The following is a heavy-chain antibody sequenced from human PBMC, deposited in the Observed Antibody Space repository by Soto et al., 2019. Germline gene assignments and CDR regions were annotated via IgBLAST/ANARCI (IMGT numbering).Heavy chain of an antibody. CDR2: MNPNSCGT. J-gene: IGHJ4*02. D-gene: IGHD3-22*01. V-gene: IGHV1-2*04. CDR3: ATHPGSGYYRLNY. Sequence: QVQLVQSGAEVKKPGASVKVSCKTSGYTFTDYYIHWVRQAPGQGLEWVGWMNPNSCGTNFAQKFRDWVTMTRDTSISTAYMELSRLRSGDTAVYYSATHPGSGYYRLNYWGQGTLVTVSS. CDR1: GYTFTDYY.